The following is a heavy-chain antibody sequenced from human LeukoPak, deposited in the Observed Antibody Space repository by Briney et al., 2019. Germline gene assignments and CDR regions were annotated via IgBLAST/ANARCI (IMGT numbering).Heavy chain of an antibody. J-gene: IGHJ1*01. D-gene: IGHD6-13*01. Sequence: ASVKVSCKASGYTFTSYYMHWVRQAPGQGLEWMGIINPSGGSTSYAQKFQGRVTMTRDTSKNTVYMELSSLRAEDTAVYYCASVDTAAGTPFGHWGQGTLVTVSS. CDR1: GYTFTSYY. V-gene: IGHV1-46*01. CDR3: ASVDTAAGTPFGH. CDR2: INPSGGST.